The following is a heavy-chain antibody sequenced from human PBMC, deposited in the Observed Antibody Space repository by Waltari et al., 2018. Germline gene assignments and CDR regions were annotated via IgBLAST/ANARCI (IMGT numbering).Heavy chain of an antibody. V-gene: IGHV3-7*01. D-gene: IGHD5-18*01. CDR3: AREARDTPMGPLFDY. Sequence: EVQLVESGGGLAQPGGSLRLSCTASGFTFTTYWMSWVRQAPGKGLEGGATIRQYGNEMHYVDSVKGRFTISRDNARNSLYLQMDSLRGDDTAVYYCAREARDTPMGPLFDYWGQGALVSVSS. CDR1: GFTFTTYW. J-gene: IGHJ4*02. CDR2: IRQYGNEM.